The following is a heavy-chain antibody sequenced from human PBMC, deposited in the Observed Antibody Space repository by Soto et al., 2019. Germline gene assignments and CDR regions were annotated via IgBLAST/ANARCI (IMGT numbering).Heavy chain of an antibody. CDR3: ARGSYCSGGSCYPIGAFDI. Sequence: EVQLVESGGGLVQPGGSLRLSCAASGFTFSSYDMHWVRQATGKGLEWVSGIGIRGDTYYPGSVRGRFTTSRENAEYSLYIQMNSLRAGDTAVYYCARGSYCSGGSCYPIGAFDIWGQGTMVTVSS. D-gene: IGHD2-15*01. CDR1: GFTFSSYD. V-gene: IGHV3-13*01. J-gene: IGHJ3*02. CDR2: IGIRGDT.